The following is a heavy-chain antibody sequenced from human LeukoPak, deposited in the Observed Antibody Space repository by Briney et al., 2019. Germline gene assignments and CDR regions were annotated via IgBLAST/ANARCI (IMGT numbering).Heavy chain of an antibody. D-gene: IGHD3-22*01. V-gene: IGHV3-30-3*01. CDR1: GFTFSSYA. J-gene: IGHJ4*02. CDR2: ISYDGSNK. Sequence: GGSLRLSCAASGFTFSSYAMSWVRQAPAKGLEWVALISYDGSNKYYADSVKGRFTISRDNSKNTLYLQMNSLRAEDTAVYYCARDGGTYYYDNSGYYETSYYFDYWGQGTLVTVSS. CDR3: ARDGGTYYYDNSGYYETSYYFDY.